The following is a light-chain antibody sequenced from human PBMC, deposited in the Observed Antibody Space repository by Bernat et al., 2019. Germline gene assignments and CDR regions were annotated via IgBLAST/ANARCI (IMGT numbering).Light chain of an antibody. CDR1: QSVSSY. Sequence: EIVLTQSPATLSLSPGERAILSCRASQSVSSYLAWYQQKPGQAPRLLIYDAPNRATVIPPRFSGSGSGTDFTLTISSLEPEDFAVYYCQQSSNLPPYTFGQGTKRAIK. V-gene: IGKV3-11*01. CDR3: QQSSNLPPYT. CDR2: DAP. J-gene: IGKJ2*01.